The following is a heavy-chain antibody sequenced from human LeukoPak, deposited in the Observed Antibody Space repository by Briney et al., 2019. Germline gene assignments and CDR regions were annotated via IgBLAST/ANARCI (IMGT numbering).Heavy chain of an antibody. V-gene: IGHV1-46*01. J-gene: IGHJ3*02. CDR1: GYTFTSYY. CDR2: INPSGGST. CDR3: ATDLGMILVPDAFDM. Sequence: ASVKVSCKASGYTFTSYYMHWVRQAPGQGLEWMGIINPSGGSTSYAQKFQGRVTMTRDMSSSTVYMELSSLRSEDTAFYYCATDLGMILVPDAFDMWGQGTMVTVSS. D-gene: IGHD3-22*01.